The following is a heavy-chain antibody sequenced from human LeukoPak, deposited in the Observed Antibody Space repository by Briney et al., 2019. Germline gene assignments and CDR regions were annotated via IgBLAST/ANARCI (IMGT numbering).Heavy chain of an antibody. V-gene: IGHV3-23*01. CDR3: AKEQTSSGFFDY. Sequence: GGSLRLSCAASGFTFTNYAMSWVRQAPGKGLEWVSAISGSGTRTYYADSVKGRFTISRDNSKSTLYLQMDSLRAEDRAVYYCAKEQTSSGFFDYWGQGTLVTVSS. D-gene: IGHD2-2*01. CDR2: ISGSGTRT. CDR1: GFTFTNYA. J-gene: IGHJ4*02.